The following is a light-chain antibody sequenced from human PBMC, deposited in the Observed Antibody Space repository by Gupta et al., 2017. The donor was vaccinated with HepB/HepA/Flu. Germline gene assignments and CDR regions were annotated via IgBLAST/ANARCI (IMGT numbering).Light chain of an antibody. CDR2: DAS. CDR1: QDISNY. J-gene: IGKJ4*01. V-gene: IGKV1-33*01. CDR3: QQYDNLPLT. Sequence: DNQMTQYPSSLSSSVGDRVTITCQASQDISNYLNWYQQKPGKAPKLLIYDASNLETGVPSRFSGSGSGTDFTFTISSLQPEDIATYYCQQYDNLPLTFGGGTKVEIK.